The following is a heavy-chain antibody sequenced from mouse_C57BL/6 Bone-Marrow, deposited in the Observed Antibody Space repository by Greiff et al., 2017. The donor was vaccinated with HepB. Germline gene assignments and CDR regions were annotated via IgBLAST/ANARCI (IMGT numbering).Heavy chain of an antibody. D-gene: IGHD2-4*01. CDR2: IYPGSGST. J-gene: IGHJ2*01. CDR3: ASYDYDYFDY. CDR1: GYTFTSYW. Sequence: QVQLKQSGAELVKPGASVKMSCKASGYTFTSYWITWVKQRPGQGLEWIGDIYPGSGSTNYNEKFKSKATLTVDTSSSTAYMQLSSLTSEDSAVYYCASYDYDYFDYWGQGTTLTVSS. V-gene: IGHV1-55*01.